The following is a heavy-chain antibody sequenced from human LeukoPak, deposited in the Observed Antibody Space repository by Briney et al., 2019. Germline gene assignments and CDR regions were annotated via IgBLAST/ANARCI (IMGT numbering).Heavy chain of an antibody. Sequence: EASVKVSCKASGYTFVSYDINWVRQATGQGSEWMGWMSPKSGNTGYAQKFQGRVTMTRDTSINAAYMELSGLISEDTAVYYCTRGPTNWGYDFWGQGTLVTVSS. CDR3: TRGPTNWGYDF. CDR1: GYTFVSYD. CDR2: MSPKSGNT. J-gene: IGHJ4*02. D-gene: IGHD7-27*01. V-gene: IGHV1-8*01.